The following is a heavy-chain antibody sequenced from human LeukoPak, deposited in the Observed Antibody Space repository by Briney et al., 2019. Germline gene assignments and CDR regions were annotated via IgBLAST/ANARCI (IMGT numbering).Heavy chain of an antibody. V-gene: IGHV3-33*01. CDR3: ARGLDLGYFQR. D-gene: IGHD4-11*01. CDR1: GFTFSTYD. CDR2: IWSDGSNK. Sequence: GESLRLSCIVSGFTFSTYDMHWVRQAPGKGLEWVAVIWSDGSNKYYKDSVKGRFTNSRDNPKNTLYLQMNNLRAEDTAVYHCARGLDLGYFQRWGQGTLVTVSS. J-gene: IGHJ1*01.